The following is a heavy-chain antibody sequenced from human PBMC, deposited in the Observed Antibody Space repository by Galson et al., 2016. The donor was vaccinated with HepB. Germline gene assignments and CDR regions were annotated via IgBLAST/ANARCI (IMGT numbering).Heavy chain of an antibody. CDR2: DSMDGRRK. V-gene: IGHV3-30*18. CDR3: AKRHEYCPPVGCSVDY. J-gene: IGHJ4*02. CDR1: GFLFRSSG. Sequence: SLRLSCAGSGFLFRSSGMQWVRQAPGKGLEWLAADSMDGRRKFDSDYVRGRSTISKDNSNNMLFLQMDSLRPDDTAVYYCAKRHEYCPPVGCSVDYWGQGTLVTVSS. D-gene: IGHD2/OR15-2a*01.